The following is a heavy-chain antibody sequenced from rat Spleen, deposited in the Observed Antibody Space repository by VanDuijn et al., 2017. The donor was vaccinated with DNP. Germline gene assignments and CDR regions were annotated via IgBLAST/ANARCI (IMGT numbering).Heavy chain of an antibody. D-gene: IGHD1-12*02. Sequence: EVQLVESGGDLVQPGRSLKLSCAASGLTFSDYGMAWVRQTPTKGLVWVASISTAGGSTYYRDSVKGRFTISRDNAESTLYLQMDSLRSEDTATYYCTTTHYFDGWFPFDYWGQGVMVTVSS. J-gene: IGHJ2*01. CDR3: TTTHYFDGWFPFDY. CDR2: ISTAGGST. V-gene: IGHV5-27*01. CDR1: GLTFSDYG.